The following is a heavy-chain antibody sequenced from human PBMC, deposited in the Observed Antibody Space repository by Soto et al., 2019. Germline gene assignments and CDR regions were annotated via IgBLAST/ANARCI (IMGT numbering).Heavy chain of an antibody. Sequence: SETLSLTCAVYGGSFSGYYWSWIRQPPGKGLERIGEINHSGSTNYNPSLKSRVTISVDTSKNQFSLKLSSVTAADTAVYYCASGILTRYRLRYYYYYMDVWGKGTTVTVSS. J-gene: IGHJ6*03. CDR3: ASGILTRYRLRYYYYYMDV. D-gene: IGHD3-9*01. CDR2: INHSGST. CDR1: GGSFSGYY. V-gene: IGHV4-34*01.